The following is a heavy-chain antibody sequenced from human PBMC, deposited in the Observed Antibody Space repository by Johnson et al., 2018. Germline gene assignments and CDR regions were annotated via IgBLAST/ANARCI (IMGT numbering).Heavy chain of an antibody. CDR2: ISYDGSNK. V-gene: IGHV3-30*18. CDR3: AKDREDYGAYGAGGNAEYFQH. D-gene: IGHD4-17*01. CDR1: GFTFSSYG. J-gene: IGHJ1*01. Sequence: QVQLVQSGGGVVQPGRSLRLSCAASGFTFSSYGMHWVRQAPGKGLEWVAVISYDGSNKYYADSVKGRFTISRDNSKNTLLLQMNSLRAEDTAVYYCAKDREDYGAYGAGGNAEYFQHWGQGTLVTVSS.